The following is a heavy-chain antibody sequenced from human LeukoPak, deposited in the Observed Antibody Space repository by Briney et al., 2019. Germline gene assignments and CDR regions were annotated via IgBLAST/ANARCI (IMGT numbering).Heavy chain of an antibody. V-gene: IGHV3-23*01. Sequence: GGSLRLSCAASGFTFSSYAMNWVRQAPGKGPEWVLLFRDSGGSTFYADSVRGRFTMSRDYSKNTLYLQMNSLRAEDTAVYYCAKDSYDSSGSRYDYWGQGTLVTVSS. D-gene: IGHD3-22*01. CDR3: AKDSYDSSGSRYDY. CDR1: GFTFSSYA. J-gene: IGHJ4*02. CDR2: FRDSGGST.